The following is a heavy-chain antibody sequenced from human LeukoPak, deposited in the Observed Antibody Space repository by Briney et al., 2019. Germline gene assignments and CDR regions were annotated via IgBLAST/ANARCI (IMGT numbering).Heavy chain of an antibody. CDR2: ISYDATNE. CDR3: ARSSSRVITLGPGFDP. D-gene: IGHD3-16*01. J-gene: IGHJ5*02. V-gene: IGHV3-30*03. Sequence: RGSLRLSCAASGFTFNHYGIHCVRQAAGKGLESLAVISYDATNEYFTDAVKGRFTISRDDSKNTVYLQMSSLRVEDTAVYYCARSSSRVITLGPGFDPWGQGTLVTVSS. CDR1: GFTFNHYG.